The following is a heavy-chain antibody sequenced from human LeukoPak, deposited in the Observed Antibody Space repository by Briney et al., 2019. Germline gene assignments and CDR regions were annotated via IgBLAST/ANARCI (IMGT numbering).Heavy chain of an antibody. Sequence: SETLSLTCTVSGGSISTTSYFWAWIRQPPGEGLEWIGSIYYSGTTYFNSSLKSRVTISVDTSKNQFSLKLSSVTAADTAVYYCARSTNIYGSGTYYASFDFWGRGTLVTVSS. V-gene: IGHV4-39*07. CDR2: IYYSGTT. CDR1: GGSISTTSYF. CDR3: ARSTNIYGSGTYYASFDF. J-gene: IGHJ4*02. D-gene: IGHD3-10*01.